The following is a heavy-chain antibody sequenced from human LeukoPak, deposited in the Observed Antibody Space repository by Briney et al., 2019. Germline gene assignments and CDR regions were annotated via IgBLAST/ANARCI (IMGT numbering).Heavy chain of an antibody. CDR2: IYPGDSDT. D-gene: IGHD3-10*01. CDR1: GYSFNSNW. V-gene: IGHV5-51*01. CDR3: ARHVSYVSGSSTVDY. Sequence: GESLKISCKGSGYSFNSNWIGWVRQMPGKGLEWMGIIYPGDSDTRYSPSFQGQVSISVDKSISTAYLQWSSLKASDTAMYYCARHVSYVSGSSTVDYWGQGTLVTVSP. J-gene: IGHJ4*02.